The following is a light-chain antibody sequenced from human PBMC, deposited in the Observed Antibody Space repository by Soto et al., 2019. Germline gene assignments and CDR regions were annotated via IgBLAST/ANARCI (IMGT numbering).Light chain of an antibody. J-gene: IGLJ2*01. Sequence: QSALTQPASVSGSPGQSITISCTGTSSDVGNYNLVSWYQQHPGKAPKLMIYEGNKRPSGVSNRFSGSKSGNTASLTISGLQAEVEADYYCCSYAGSSIHVVFGGGTQLTVL. CDR3: CSYAGSSIHVV. CDR1: SSDVGNYNL. CDR2: EGN. V-gene: IGLV2-23*01.